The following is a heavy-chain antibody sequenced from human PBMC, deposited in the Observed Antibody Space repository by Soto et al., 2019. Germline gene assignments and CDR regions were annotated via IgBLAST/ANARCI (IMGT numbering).Heavy chain of an antibody. CDR1: GGSISVYY. Sequence: SETLSLTCTISGGSISVYYWSWIRQSPGQGLEWIGYIYDSGSPYYNPSLKTRVTISSDTSKNQISLKLTSATAADTAVYFCARGVGSSPPRYWGRGTLVTVSS. D-gene: IGHD3-9*01. CDR2: IYDSGSP. J-gene: IGHJ4*02. V-gene: IGHV4-59*01. CDR3: ARGVGSSPPRY.